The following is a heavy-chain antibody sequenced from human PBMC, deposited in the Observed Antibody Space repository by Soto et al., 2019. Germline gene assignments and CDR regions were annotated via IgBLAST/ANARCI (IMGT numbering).Heavy chain of an antibody. CDR1: GASIAGGSYY. Sequence: QVQLRESGPGLVKPSQTLLLTCSVSGASIAGGSYYWSWLRQPPGKGLEWIGYIPSRGRPFYHPSLASRTTNSANTSKNQLSLQVSSVTAAATAVYYCARDRCSGYDFALWGQGTLVTVSS. D-gene: IGHD5-12*01. CDR2: IPSRGRP. J-gene: IGHJ5*02. V-gene: IGHV4-30-4*01. CDR3: ARDRCSGYDFAL.